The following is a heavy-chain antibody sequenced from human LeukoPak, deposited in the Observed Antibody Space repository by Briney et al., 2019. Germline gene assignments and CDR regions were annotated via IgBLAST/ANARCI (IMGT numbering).Heavy chain of an antibody. CDR2: ISSSSSYI. V-gene: IGHV3-21*01. CDR3: ARSRMVRGVIGNDVRGPKTWFDP. J-gene: IGHJ5*02. CDR1: GFAFSSHP. D-gene: IGHD3-10*01. Sequence: GGSLRLSCAASGFAFSSHPMSWVRQAPGKGLEWVSSISSSSSYIYYADSVKGRFTISRDNAKNSLYLQMNSLRAEDTAVYYCARSRMVRGVIGNDVRGPKTWFDPWGQGTLVTVSS.